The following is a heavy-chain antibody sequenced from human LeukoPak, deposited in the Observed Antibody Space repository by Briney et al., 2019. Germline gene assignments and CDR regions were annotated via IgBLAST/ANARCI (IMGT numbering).Heavy chain of an antibody. J-gene: IGHJ6*02. CDR2: IYTGGST. CDR3: ARSAASRYCSGGSCSDYGMDV. CDR1: GDSISSYY. D-gene: IGHD2-15*01. V-gene: IGHV4-4*07. Sequence: SETLSLTCTGSGDSISSYYWSWIRQPAGKGLEWIGRIYTGGSTNYNPSLKSRVTMSVDTSKNQFSLKLSSVTAADTAVYYCARSAASRYCSGGSCSDYGMDVWGQGTTVTVSS.